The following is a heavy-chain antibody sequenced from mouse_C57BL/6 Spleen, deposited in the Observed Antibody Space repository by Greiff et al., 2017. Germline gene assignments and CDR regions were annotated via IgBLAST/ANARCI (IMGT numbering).Heavy chain of an antibody. CDR2: ISDGGSYT. CDR1: GFTFSSYA. D-gene: IGHD1-1*01. V-gene: IGHV5-4*01. J-gene: IGHJ1*03. Sequence: EVKLVESRGGLVKPGGSLKLSCAASGFTFSSYAMSWVRQTPEKRLEWVATISDGGSYTYYPDNVKGRFTISRDNAKNNLYLQMSHLKSEDTAMYYCARDRYYGSSYWYFDVWGTGTTVTVSS. CDR3: ARDRYYGSSYWYFDV.